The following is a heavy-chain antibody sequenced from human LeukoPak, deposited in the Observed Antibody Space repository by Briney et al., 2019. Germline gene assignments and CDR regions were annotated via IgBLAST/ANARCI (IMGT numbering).Heavy chain of an antibody. Sequence: SQTLSLTCAISGDSVSNNSAVWNWIRQSPSRGLEWLGRTYYRSKWYNDYGASVKSRITVNPDTSKNQFSLQLNSVTPEDTAVYYCARIMLSWREFDCWGQGTLVTVSS. D-gene: IGHD1-26*01. CDR2: TYYRSKWYN. J-gene: IGHJ4*02. V-gene: IGHV6-1*01. CDR1: GDSVSNNSAV. CDR3: ARIMLSWREFDC.